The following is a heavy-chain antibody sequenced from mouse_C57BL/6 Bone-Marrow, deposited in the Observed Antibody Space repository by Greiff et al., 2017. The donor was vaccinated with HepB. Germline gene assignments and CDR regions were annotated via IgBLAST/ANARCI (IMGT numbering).Heavy chain of an antibody. CDR3: ARGPFHYYGSGGFAY. CDR2: IHPNSGST. D-gene: IGHD1-1*01. CDR1: GYTFTSYW. V-gene: IGHV1-64*01. J-gene: IGHJ3*01. Sequence: QVQLQHPGAELVKPGASVKLSCKASGYTFTSYWMHWVKQRPGQGLEWIGMIHPNSGSTNYNEKFKSKATLTVDKSSSTAYMQLSSLTSEDSAVYYCARGPFHYYGSGGFAYWGQGTLVTVSA.